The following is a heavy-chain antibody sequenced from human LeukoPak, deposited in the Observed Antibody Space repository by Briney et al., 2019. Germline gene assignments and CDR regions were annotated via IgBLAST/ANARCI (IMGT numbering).Heavy chain of an antibody. CDR3: ARQRYIAAAGSENDAFDI. J-gene: IGHJ3*02. CDR1: GFTFSSYA. V-gene: IGHV3-23*01. CDR2: ISGSGGST. D-gene: IGHD6-13*01. Sequence: GGSLRLSCAASGFTFSSYAMSWVRQAPGKGLEWVSAISGSGGSTYYADSVKGRFTISRDNSKNTLYLQMNSLRAEDTAVYYCARQRYIAAAGSENDAFDIWGQGTMVTVSS.